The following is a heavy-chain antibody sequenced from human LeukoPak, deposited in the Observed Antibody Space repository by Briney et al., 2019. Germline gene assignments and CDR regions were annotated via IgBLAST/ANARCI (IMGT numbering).Heavy chain of an antibody. Sequence: PSETLSLTCTVSGGSISSHYWSWIRQPPGKGLEWIGYIYYSGSTNYYPSLKSRVTISVDASKNQFSLKLSSVTAADTAVYYCASTIRRDWFDPWGQGTLVTVSS. J-gene: IGHJ5*02. CDR3: ASTIRRDWFDP. D-gene: IGHD1-14*01. CDR1: GGSISSHY. CDR2: IYYSGST. V-gene: IGHV4-59*11.